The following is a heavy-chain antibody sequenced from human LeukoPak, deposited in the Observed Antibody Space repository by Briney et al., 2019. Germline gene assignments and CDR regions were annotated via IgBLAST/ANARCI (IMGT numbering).Heavy chain of an antibody. D-gene: IGHD3-22*01. CDR3: ARRIEDYYDSSGYYDY. Sequence: PSETLSLTCAVNGGSFSDYYWSWIRQPPGKGLEWIGEINHSGSTNYNPSLKSRATISVDTSKNQFSLNLSSVTAADTAVYYCARRIEDYYDSSGYYDYWGQGTLVTVSS. V-gene: IGHV4-34*01. J-gene: IGHJ4*02. CDR2: INHSGST. CDR1: GGSFSDYY.